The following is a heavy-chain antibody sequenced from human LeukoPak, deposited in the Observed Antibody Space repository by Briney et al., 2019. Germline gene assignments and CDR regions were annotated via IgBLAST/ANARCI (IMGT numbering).Heavy chain of an antibody. CDR1: GFTFSSYA. CDR3: AKAGSGSYYKSRSGMDV. Sequence: GGSLRLSCSASGFTFSSYAMHWVRQAPGKGLEYVSAISSNGGSTNYADSVKDRFTISRDNSKNTLCLQMRSLRAEDTAVYYCAKAGSGSYYKSRSGMDVWGKGTTVIVSS. CDR2: ISSNGGST. V-gene: IGHV3-64D*06. D-gene: IGHD3-10*01. J-gene: IGHJ6*04.